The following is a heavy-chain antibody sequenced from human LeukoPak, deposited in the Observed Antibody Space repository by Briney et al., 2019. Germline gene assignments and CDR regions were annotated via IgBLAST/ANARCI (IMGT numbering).Heavy chain of an antibody. V-gene: IGHV3-64D*06. J-gene: IGHJ3*01. CDR1: GFPFNTYA. CDR3: TRDSALLGVAFDL. D-gene: IGHD2-15*01. Sequence: PGGSQRLSCSASGFPFNTYAIHWVRQAPGKGLEYVAGISSNGDNTDFADSAKGRFTISRDNSKSTLFLQMNSLRAEDTAVYFCTRDSALLGVAFDLWGQGTVVTVSS. CDR2: ISSNGDNT.